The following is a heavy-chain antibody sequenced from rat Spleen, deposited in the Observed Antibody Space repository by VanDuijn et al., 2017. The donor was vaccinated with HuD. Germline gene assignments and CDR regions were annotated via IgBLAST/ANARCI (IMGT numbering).Heavy chain of an antibody. CDR1: GFTFSDYY. V-gene: IGHV5-25*01. CDR2: IKTDGGNT. D-gene: IGHD4-3*01. Sequence: EVQLVESGGVLVQPGRSMKLSCAASGFTFSDYYMAWVRQAPTKGLEWVSSIKTDGGNTFYPDSVRGRFTISRDNAENTVYLQMNSLRSEDTATYYCAVAGFGYWGQGVMVTVSS. CDR3: AVAGFGY. J-gene: IGHJ2*01.